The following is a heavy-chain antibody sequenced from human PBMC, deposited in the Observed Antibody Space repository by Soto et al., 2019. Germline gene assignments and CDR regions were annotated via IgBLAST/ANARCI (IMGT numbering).Heavy chain of an antibody. D-gene: IGHD4-17*01. J-gene: IGHJ4*02. CDR1: GGTFSSYA. CDR3: ARFGAHYGDTNGFAFDY. V-gene: IGHV1-69*01. CDR2: IIPIFGTA. Sequence: QVQLVQSGAEVNKPGSSVKVSCKASGGTFSSYAISWVRQAPGQGLEWMGGIIPIFGTANYAQKFQGRVTITADESTSTAYMELSSLRSEDTAVYYCARFGAHYGDTNGFAFDYWGQGTLVTVSS.